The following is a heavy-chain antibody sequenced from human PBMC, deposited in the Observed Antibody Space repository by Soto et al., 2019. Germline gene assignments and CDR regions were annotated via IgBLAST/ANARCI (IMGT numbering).Heavy chain of an antibody. D-gene: IGHD2-15*01. CDR3: AREGNTGYCSGGSCSRGWFDP. Sequence: QVQLQESGPGLVKPSQTLSLTCTVSGGSISSGGYYWSWIRQHPGKGLEWIGYIYYSGSTYYNPSLKSRVTISVDTSKNQFSLKLSSVTAADTAVYYCAREGNTGYCSGGSCSRGWFDPWGQGTLVTVSS. J-gene: IGHJ5*02. CDR2: IYYSGST. CDR1: GGSISSGGYY. V-gene: IGHV4-31*03.